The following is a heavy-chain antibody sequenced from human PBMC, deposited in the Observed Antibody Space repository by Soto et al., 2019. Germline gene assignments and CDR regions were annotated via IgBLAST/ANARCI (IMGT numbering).Heavy chain of an antibody. D-gene: IGHD3-22*01. Sequence: SVKVSCKASGCTFSSYAISCVRQAPGQGLEWMGGIIPIFGTANYAQKFQGRVTITADKSTSTAYMELSSLRSEDTAVYYCASATYYYDSSGYNFDYWGQGTLVTVSS. V-gene: IGHV1-69*06. CDR3: ASATYYYDSSGYNFDY. CDR2: IIPIFGTA. J-gene: IGHJ4*02. CDR1: GCTFSSYA.